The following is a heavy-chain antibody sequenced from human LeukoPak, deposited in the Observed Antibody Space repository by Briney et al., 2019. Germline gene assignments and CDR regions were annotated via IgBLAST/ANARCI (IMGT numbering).Heavy chain of an antibody. V-gene: IGHV4-61*01. CDR3: ARDSGNWFDP. Sequence: SETLSLTCTVSGGSVSSDIFYWSWIRQPPGKGLEWIGYIHYSGSTNYNPSLKSRVTISVDTSKNQFSLRLSSVTAADTAVYYCARDSGNWFDPWGQGTLVTVSS. J-gene: IGHJ5*02. D-gene: IGHD3-10*01. CDR1: GGSVSSDIFY. CDR2: IHYSGST.